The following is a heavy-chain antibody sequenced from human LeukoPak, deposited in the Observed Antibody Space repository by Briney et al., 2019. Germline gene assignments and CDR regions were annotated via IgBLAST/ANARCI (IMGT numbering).Heavy chain of an antibody. CDR1: GFTFSSYI. V-gene: IGHV3-48*04. D-gene: IGHD3-10*02. Sequence: GGSLRLSCAASGFTFSSYIMNWVRQAPGKGLEWVSYISSSGSTIYYADSVKGRFTISRDNAKNSLYLQMNSLRAEDTAVYYCAELGITMIGGVWGKGTTVTISS. J-gene: IGHJ6*04. CDR2: ISSSGSTI. CDR3: AELGITMIGGV.